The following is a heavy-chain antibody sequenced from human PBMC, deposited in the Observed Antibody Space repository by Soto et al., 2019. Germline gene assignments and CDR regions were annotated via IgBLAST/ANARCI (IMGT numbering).Heavy chain of an antibody. D-gene: IGHD3-10*01. Sequence: EVQLVESGGGLIQPGGSLRLSCAASGFTFSSYSMNWVRQAPGKGLEWVSYISSNNETIYYADSVKGRFSISRDNAKNSLYLRMNSLRAEDTAVYYCARGEGDYYGSGRYADYWGQGTPVTVST. V-gene: IGHV3-48*01. CDR2: ISSNNETI. CDR3: ARGEGDYYGSGRYADY. J-gene: IGHJ4*02. CDR1: GFTFSSYS.